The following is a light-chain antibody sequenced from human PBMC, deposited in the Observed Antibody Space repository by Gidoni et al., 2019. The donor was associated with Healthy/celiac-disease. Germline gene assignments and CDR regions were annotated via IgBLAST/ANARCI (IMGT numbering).Light chain of an antibody. CDR1: SSDVRGNNY. CDR2: DVS. V-gene: IGLV2-14*03. J-gene: IGLJ3*02. Sequence: QSALPPPPPLSGSPAPSLTISCTGTSSDVRGNNYVSWYQQHPGKAPKLMIDDVSNRPSGVSNRFSGSKSGNTASLTISGLQAEDESDYYCSSDTSSSTRVFGGGTKLTVL. CDR3: SSDTSSSTRV.